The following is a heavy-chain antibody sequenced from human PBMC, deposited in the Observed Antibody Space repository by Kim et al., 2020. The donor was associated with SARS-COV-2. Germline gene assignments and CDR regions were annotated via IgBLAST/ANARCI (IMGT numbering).Heavy chain of an antibody. CDR2: INAGNGNT. CDR3: AGGDINRQLLWFGEMLRD. D-gene: IGHD3-10*01. CDR1: GHTFTSYA. J-gene: IGHJ4*02. Sequence: ASVKVSCKASGHTFTSYAMHWVRQAPGQRLEWMGWINAGNGNTKYSQKFQGRVTITRDTSASTAYMELSSLRSEDTAVYYCAGGDINRQLLWFGEMLRDWGQRTLVTVSS. V-gene: IGHV1-3*01.